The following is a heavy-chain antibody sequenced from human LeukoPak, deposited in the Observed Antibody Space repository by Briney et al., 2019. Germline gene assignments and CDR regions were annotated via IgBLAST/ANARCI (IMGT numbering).Heavy chain of an antibody. D-gene: IGHD3-3*01. CDR2: ISGSGGGT. Sequence: GGSLRLSCAASGFTFSSFARSWGRQAPGKGLERGSAISGSGGGTAYADSGRGRLTISRDNSKNTLYLQMNSLRAEDTAVYYCAKGDTYYDFWSGYTNFDYWGQGTLVTVSS. CDR3: AKGDTYYDFWSGYTNFDY. CDR1: GFTFSSFA. J-gene: IGHJ4*02. V-gene: IGHV3-23*01.